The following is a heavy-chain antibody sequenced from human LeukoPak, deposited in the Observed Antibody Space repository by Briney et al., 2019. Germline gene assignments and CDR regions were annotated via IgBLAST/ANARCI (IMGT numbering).Heavy chain of an antibody. V-gene: IGHV3-64D*09. CDR3: VKEGNGAFDI. D-gene: IGHD2-8*01. Sequence: GGSLRLSCSASGFTFSSYVMFWVRQAPGKGLEYVSAVSSIGGSTYYADSVKGRFTISRDNSKNTLYLQTISLRPEDTAVYYCVKEGNGAFDIWGQGTMVTVSS. CDR1: GFTFSSYV. J-gene: IGHJ3*02. CDR2: VSSIGGST.